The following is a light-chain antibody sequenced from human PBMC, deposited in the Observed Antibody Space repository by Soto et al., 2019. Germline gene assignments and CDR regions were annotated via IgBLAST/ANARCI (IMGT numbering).Light chain of an antibody. J-gene: IGKJ4*01. Sequence: ILLTQSPGTLSLSPGEGATLSCMASQSVSSTYLAWYQQKPGQAPRLLIYDASNRATGIPARFSGSGSGTDFTLTISSLEPEDFAVYYCQQRSNWLTFGGGTKVDIK. CDR1: QSVSSTY. CDR2: DAS. V-gene: IGKV3D-20*02. CDR3: QQRSNWLT.